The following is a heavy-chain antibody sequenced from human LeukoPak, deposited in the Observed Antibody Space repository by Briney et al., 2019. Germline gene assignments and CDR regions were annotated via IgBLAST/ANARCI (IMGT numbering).Heavy chain of an antibody. CDR1: GFTFSSYA. V-gene: IGHV3-30*04. CDR3: ARGQGPEFKTTGGFDY. CDR2: ISYDGSNK. D-gene: IGHD1-1*01. Sequence: GGSLRLSCAAFGFTFSSYAMHWVRQAPGKGLEWVAVISYDGSNKYYADSVKGRFTISRDNSKNTLYLQMNSLRAEDTAVYYCARGQGPEFKTTGGFDYWGQGTLVTVSS. J-gene: IGHJ4*02.